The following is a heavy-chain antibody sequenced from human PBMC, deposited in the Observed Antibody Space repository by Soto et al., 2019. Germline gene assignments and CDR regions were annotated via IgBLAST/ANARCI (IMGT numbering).Heavy chain of an antibody. J-gene: IGHJ4*02. CDR1: GFSFNTYA. D-gene: IGHD6-25*01. V-gene: IGHV3-48*04. CDR2: ISSSSSRI. CDR3: ASDPGIAAAGMDY. Sequence: EVQLVESGGGLIQPGGSLRLSCAASGFSFNTYAMNWVRQAPGKGLEWISYISSSSSRIYYADSVKGRFTLARDNAKNSLYLQINSLKAQVTAVYFCASDPGIAAAGMDYWGQGTLVTVSS.